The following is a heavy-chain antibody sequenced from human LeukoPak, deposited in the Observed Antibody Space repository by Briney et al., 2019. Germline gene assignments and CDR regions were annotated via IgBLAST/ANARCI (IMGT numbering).Heavy chain of an antibody. CDR1: GGSISSSSYY. CDR2: IYYSGST. J-gene: IGHJ4*02. Sequence: SETLSLTCTVSGGSISSSSYYWGWIRQPPGKGLEWIGSIYYSGSTYYNPSLKSRVTISVDTSKDQFSLKLSSVAAADTAVYYCARDIGSPAGYVFYDYWGQGTLVTVSS. D-gene: IGHD5-18*01. CDR3: ARDIGSPAGYVFYDY. V-gene: IGHV4-39*07.